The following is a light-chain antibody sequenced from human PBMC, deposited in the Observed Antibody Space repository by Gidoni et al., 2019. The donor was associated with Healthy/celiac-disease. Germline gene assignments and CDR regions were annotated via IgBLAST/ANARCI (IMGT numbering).Light chain of an antibody. J-gene: IGKJ2*01. V-gene: IGKV1-39*01. Sequence: DIQMTQSPSSLSASVGDRVTITCRASQSISSYLNWYQQKPGNAPKLLIYAASSLQSGVPSRFSGSGSGTDFTLTISSLQPEDFATYYCQQSYSTPLDTFGQGTKLEIK. CDR2: AAS. CDR1: QSISSY. CDR3: QQSYSTPLDT.